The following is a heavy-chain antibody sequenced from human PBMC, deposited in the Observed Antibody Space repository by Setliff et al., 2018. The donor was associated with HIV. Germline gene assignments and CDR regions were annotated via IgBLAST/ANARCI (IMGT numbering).Heavy chain of an antibody. J-gene: IGHJ6*02. D-gene: IGHD3-10*01. CDR2: IYYSGST. V-gene: IGHV4-59*01. Sequence: PSETLSLTCTVSGGSISSYYWNWIRQPPGKGLEWIGYIYYSGSTNYNPSLRSRVTISVETSQNLFSLRLRSVTAADTGVYYCARPGSSSYYYAMDVWGLGTTVTVSS. CDR3: ARPGSSSYYYAMDV. CDR1: GGSISSYY.